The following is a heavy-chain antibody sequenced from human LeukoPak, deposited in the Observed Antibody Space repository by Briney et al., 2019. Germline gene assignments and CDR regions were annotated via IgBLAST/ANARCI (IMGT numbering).Heavy chain of an antibody. J-gene: IGHJ4*02. CDR2: IWYDGTNK. Sequence: GRSLRLSGAASGFTFSSYAMHWVRQAPGKGLEWVSVIWYDGTNKYYADSVKGRFTISRDNSKNTLYLQMNSLRAEDTAVYYCARDDSGWVDYWGQGTLVTVSS. D-gene: IGHD6-19*01. V-gene: IGHV3-33*01. CDR1: GFTFSSYA. CDR3: ARDDSGWVDY.